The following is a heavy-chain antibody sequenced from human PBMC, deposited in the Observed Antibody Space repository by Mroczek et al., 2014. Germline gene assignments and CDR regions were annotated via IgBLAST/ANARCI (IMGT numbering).Heavy chain of an antibody. CDR2: IYYSGST. CDR3: ARPPRGMATITPTDDY. CDR1: GGSISSSSYY. D-gene: IGHD5-24*01. V-gene: IGHV4-39*01. J-gene: IGHJ4*02. Sequence: QVQLQQWGPGLVKPSETLSLTCTVSGGSISSSSYYWGWIRQPPGKGLEWIGSIYYSGSTYYNPSLKSRVTISVDTSKNQFSLKLSSVTAADTAVYYCARPPRGMATITPTDDYWGQGTLVTVSS.